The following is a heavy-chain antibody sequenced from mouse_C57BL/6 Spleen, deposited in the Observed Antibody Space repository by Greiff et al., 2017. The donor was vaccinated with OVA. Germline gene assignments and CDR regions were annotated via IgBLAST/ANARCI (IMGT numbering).Heavy chain of an antibody. J-gene: IGHJ2*01. CDR2: IYPGSGST. CDR3: ARNYYGYFDY. D-gene: IGHD1-1*01. CDR1: GYTFTSYW. Sequence: QVQLQQPGAELVKPGASVKMSCKASGYTFTSYWINWVKQRPGQGLEWIGDIYPGSGSTTYNEKLKSKATLTVDTSSSTAYMQLSSLTSEDSAVYYCARNYYGYFDYWGQGTTLTVSS. V-gene: IGHV1-55*01.